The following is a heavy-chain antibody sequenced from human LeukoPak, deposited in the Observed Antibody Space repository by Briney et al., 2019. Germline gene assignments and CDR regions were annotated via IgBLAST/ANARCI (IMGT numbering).Heavy chain of an antibody. D-gene: IGHD5-24*01. Sequence: SETLSLTCTVSNSSISTYYWTWIRQTPGKGPEWIGYIDYRGSTNHNPSLKSRVTISVDSSKKQFSLRVTSVTAADTAVYYCAAGAPKFLHLIYWGRGTPVTVSS. J-gene: IGHJ4*02. CDR2: IDYRGST. CDR3: AAGAPKFLHLIY. V-gene: IGHV4-59*01. CDR1: NSSISTYY.